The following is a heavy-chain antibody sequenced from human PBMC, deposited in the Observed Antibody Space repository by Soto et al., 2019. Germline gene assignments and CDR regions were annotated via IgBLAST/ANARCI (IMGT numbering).Heavy chain of an antibody. CDR3: ATSVGIAPTGEDGMDV. D-gene: IGHD2-8*02. J-gene: IGHJ6*02. CDR1: GGTFSIYG. V-gene: IGHV1-69*01. CDR2: IIPILTTP. Sequence: QVQLVQSGAEVKKTGSSVKVSCKASGGTFSIYGFSWVRRAPGQGPEWIGGIIPILTTPNYAQKFQGRVTSIANESTTSVSMELSSLKFEDTAVYYSATSVGIAPTGEDGMDVWGQRTSVTVSS.